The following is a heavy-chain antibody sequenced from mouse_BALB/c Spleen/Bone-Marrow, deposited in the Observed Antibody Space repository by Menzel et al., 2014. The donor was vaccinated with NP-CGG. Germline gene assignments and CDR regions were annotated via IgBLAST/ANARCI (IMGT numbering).Heavy chain of an antibody. V-gene: IGHV1-67*01. J-gene: IGHJ4*01. CDR3: AREVRAPWYAMDY. D-gene: IGHD2-14*01. Sequence: QVHVKQSGPELVRPGVSVKISCKGSGYTFTDYAMHWVKQSHAKSLEWIGVISTYNGNTNYNQKFKGKATMTVDKSSSTAYMELARLTSEDSAIYYCAREVRAPWYAMDYWGQGTSVTVSS. CDR2: ISTYNGNT. CDR1: GYTFTDYA.